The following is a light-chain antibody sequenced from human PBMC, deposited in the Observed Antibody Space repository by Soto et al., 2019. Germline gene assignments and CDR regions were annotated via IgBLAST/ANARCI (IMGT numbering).Light chain of an antibody. CDR1: QSISSW. V-gene: IGKV1-5*03. Sequence: DIQMTQSPSTLSASVGDRVTITCRASQSISSWLAWYQHKPGKAPKLLIYKASSLQSGVPSRFSGSGSGTEFTLTISSLQPDDFAAYYCQHYYIYPLTFGGGTKVEIK. J-gene: IGKJ4*01. CDR3: QHYYIYPLT. CDR2: KAS.